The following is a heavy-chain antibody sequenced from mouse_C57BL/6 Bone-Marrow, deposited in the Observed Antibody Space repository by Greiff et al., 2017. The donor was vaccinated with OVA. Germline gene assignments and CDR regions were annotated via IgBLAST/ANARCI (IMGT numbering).Heavy chain of an antibody. CDR1: GYAFTNYL. J-gene: IGHJ4*01. V-gene: IGHV1-54*01. CDR2: INPGSGGT. CDR3: ARSGYGLSMDY. D-gene: IGHD1-2*01. Sequence: VNLVESGAELVRPGTSVKVSCKASGYAFTNYLIEWVKQRPGQGLEWIGVINPGSGGTNYNEKFKGKATLTADKSSSTAYMQLSSLTSEDSAVYFCARSGYGLSMDYWGQGTSVTVSS.